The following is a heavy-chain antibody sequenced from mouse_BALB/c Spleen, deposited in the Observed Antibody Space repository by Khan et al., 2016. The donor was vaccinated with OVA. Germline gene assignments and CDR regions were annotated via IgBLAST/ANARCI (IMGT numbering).Heavy chain of an antibody. CDR2: ISCYNGST. V-gene: IGHV1S34*01. CDR1: GYSFTGYY. D-gene: IGHD1-1*01. J-gene: IGHJ3*01. CDR3: ARRDYYGSSSFAY. Sequence: LVKTGASVKISCKASGYSFTGYYMHWVKQSHGKSLEWIGYISCYNGSTTYNQKFKGKATFTVDTSSSTVYMQFNSLTSEDSAVYYCARRDYYGSSSFAYWGQGTLVTVSA.